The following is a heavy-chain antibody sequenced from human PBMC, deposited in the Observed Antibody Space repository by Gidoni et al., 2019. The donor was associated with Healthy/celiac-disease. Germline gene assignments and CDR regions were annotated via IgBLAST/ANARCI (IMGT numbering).Heavy chain of an antibody. CDR1: GFTVSSNY. Sequence: EVQLVESGGGFIQPGGSLRLSCAASGFTVSSNYMSWVRQAPGKGPEWVSVIYSGGSTYYADSVKGRFTISRDNSKNTLYLQMNSLRAEDTAVYYCARAQPVAATLLFDYWGQGTLVTVSS. V-gene: IGHV3-53*01. CDR2: IYSGGST. CDR3: ARAQPVAATLLFDY. D-gene: IGHD2-15*01. J-gene: IGHJ4*02.